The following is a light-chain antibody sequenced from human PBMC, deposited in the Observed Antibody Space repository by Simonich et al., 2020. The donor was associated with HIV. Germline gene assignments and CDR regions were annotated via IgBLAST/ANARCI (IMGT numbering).Light chain of an antibody. CDR2: AAS. V-gene: IGKV1-39*01. J-gene: IGKJ3*01. Sequence: DIQMTQSPSSLSASVGDRVTITCRASHDISNSLAWYQQKAGKAPKLLLYAASSLQSGVPSRFSGIGSGTDFILTISSLQPEDFATYYCQQSFSTPFTFGPGTKVDIK. CDR1: HDISNS. CDR3: QQSFSTPFT.